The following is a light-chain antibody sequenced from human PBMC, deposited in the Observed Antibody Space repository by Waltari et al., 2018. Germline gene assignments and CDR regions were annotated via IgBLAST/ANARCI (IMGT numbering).Light chain of an antibody. CDR1: QDISNY. J-gene: IGKJ2*01. Sequence: DIQMTQSPSSLSASVGYRVTITCQASQDISNYLNWYQQKPGKAPKLLIYDASNLETRVPSRFSGSGSGTDFTFTISSLQPEDIATYYCQQYDNLPRYTFGQGTKLEIK. V-gene: IGKV1-33*01. CDR3: QQYDNLPRYT. CDR2: DAS.